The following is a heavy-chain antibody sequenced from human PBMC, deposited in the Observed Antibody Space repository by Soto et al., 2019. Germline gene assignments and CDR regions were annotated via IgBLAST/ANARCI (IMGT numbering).Heavy chain of an antibody. J-gene: IGHJ4*02. Sequence: QAQLQESGPGLVKPSETLSLTCTVSGGSISSYFWSWIRQPPGKGLEWIGHISDSGNTNYNPSLRSRVIISVDTSKNPLSLKLGSVTAADTAVYYCARHYRTGWYGFDYWGQGTLVTVSS. V-gene: IGHV4-59*08. CDR2: ISDSGNT. CDR1: GGSISSYF. D-gene: IGHD2-15*01. CDR3: ARHYRTGWYGFDY.